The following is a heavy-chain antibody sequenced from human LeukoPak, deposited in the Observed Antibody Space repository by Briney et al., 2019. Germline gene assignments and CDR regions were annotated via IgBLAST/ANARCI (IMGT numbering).Heavy chain of an antibody. CDR3: ARGLATGSYPGDAFDI. D-gene: IGHD1-26*01. V-gene: IGHV1-69*05. J-gene: IGHJ3*02. CDR2: IIPIFGTA. CDR1: GGTFSSYA. Sequence: SVKVSCKASGGTFSSYAINWVRQAPGQGLEWMGGIIPIFGTANYAQKFQGRVTMTRDTSTSTVDMELSSLRSEDTAVYYCARGLATGSYPGDAFDIWGQGTMVTVSS.